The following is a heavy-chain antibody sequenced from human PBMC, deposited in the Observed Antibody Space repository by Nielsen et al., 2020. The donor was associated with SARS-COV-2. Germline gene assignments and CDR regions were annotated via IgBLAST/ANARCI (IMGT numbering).Heavy chain of an antibody. CDR3: ARDRWSSGRDDLQY. CDR2: ISYDGRSK. CDR1: GFTLSSHA. D-gene: IGHD6-19*01. J-gene: IGHJ4*02. V-gene: IGHV3-30*04. Sequence: GESLKISCAASGFTLSSHAMHWVSQAPGKGLEWMAVISYDGRSKHYADAVKGRLTISRDNSKSTLYLQMDRLRPEDTAVYYCARDRWSSGRDDLQYWGLGTLVTVSS.